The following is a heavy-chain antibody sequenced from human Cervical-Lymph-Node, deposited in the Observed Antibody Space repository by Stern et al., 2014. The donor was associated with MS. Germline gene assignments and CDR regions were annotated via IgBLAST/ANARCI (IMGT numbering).Heavy chain of an antibody. CDR2: ILPIFGTA. V-gene: IGHV1-69*01. CDR3: VFAAAVHPTSDY. Sequence: VQLVESGAEVKKPGSSVKVSCKASGGTFSSYAISWVRQAPGQGLEWMGGILPIFGTATYAQKIQGRVTITADESTSTAYMELSSLRSEDTAVYYCVFAAAVHPTSDYWGQGTLVTVSS. D-gene: IGHD6-13*01. CDR1: GGTFSSYA. J-gene: IGHJ4*02.